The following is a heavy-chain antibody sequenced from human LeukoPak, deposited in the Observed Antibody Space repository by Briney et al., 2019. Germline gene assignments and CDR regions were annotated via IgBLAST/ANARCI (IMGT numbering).Heavy chain of an antibody. D-gene: IGHD2-15*01. Sequence: ASVKVSCKASGYTFTGYYMHWVRQAPGQGLEWMGWINPNSFGTNYAQKFRDRVTMTRDTSISTAYMELSRLRSDDTAIYYCARDSATLPGSYFDYWGQGTLVTVSS. CDR2: INPNSFGT. CDR1: GYTFTGYY. V-gene: IGHV1-2*02. J-gene: IGHJ4*02. CDR3: ARDSATLPGSYFDY.